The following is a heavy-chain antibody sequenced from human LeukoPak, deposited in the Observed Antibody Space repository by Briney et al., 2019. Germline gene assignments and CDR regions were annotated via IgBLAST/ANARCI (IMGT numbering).Heavy chain of an antibody. CDR2: ISGGGGST. Sequence: GGSLRLSCAASGFIFSNYAMGWVRQAPGKGLEWVSTISGGGGSTYYADSVKGRFTISRDNSKNTLYLQMNSLRAEDTAVYYCAKRHPGSRDAYNLGYWGQGTLVTVSS. V-gene: IGHV3-23*01. J-gene: IGHJ4*02. CDR1: GFIFSNYA. CDR3: AKRHPGSRDAYNLGY. D-gene: IGHD2-2*01.